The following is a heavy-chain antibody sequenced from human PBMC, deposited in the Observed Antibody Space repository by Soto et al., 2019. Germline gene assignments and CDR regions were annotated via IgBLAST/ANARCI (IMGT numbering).Heavy chain of an antibody. V-gene: IGHV1-3*01. D-gene: IGHD3-10*01. Sequence: ASVKVSCKASGYTFTSYAMHWVRQAPGQRLEWMGWINAGNGNTKYSQKFQGRVTITRDTSASTAYMELSSLRSEDTAVYYCARSSMVRGANWFDPWGQGTLVTVSS. CDR2: INAGNGNT. CDR1: GYTFTSYA. J-gene: IGHJ5*02. CDR3: ARSSMVRGANWFDP.